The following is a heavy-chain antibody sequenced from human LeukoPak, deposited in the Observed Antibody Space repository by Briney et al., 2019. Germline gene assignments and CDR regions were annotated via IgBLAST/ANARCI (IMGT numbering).Heavy chain of an antibody. CDR2: INHSGST. D-gene: IGHD6-19*01. CDR1: GGSFSGYY. Sequence: SETLSLTCAVYGGSFSGYYWSWIRQPPGKGLEWIGEINHSGSTNYNPSLKSRVTISVDTSKNQFSLKLSSVTAADTAEYYCARRTAVASNWFDPWGQGTLVTVSS. CDR3: ARRTAVASNWFDP. J-gene: IGHJ5*02. V-gene: IGHV4-34*01.